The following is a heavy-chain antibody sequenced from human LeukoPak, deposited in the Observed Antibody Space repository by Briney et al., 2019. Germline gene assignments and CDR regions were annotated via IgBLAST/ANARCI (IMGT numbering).Heavy chain of an antibody. CDR2: IYYSGST. CDR1: GGSISSYY. CDR3: ARDHPYDSSGYYPGLDDAFDI. Sequence: PSETLSLTCTVSGGSISSYYWSWIRQPPGKGLEWIGYIYYSGSTNYNPSLKSRVTISVDTSKNQFSLKLSSVTAADTAVYYCARDHPYDSSGYYPGLDDAFDIWGQGTMVTVSS. V-gene: IGHV4-59*01. J-gene: IGHJ3*02. D-gene: IGHD3-22*01.